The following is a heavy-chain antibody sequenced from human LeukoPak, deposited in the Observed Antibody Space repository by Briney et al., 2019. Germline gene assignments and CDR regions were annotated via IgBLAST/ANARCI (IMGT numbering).Heavy chain of an antibody. CDR3: AREVERFGEFDY. J-gene: IGHJ4*02. CDR2: ISYDGSNK. D-gene: IGHD3-10*01. Sequence: GGSLRLSCAASGFTFRSYAMHWVRQAPGKGLEWVAVISYDGSNKYYADSVKGRFTISRDSSKNTLYLQMNSLRAEDTAVYYCAREVERFGEFDYWGQGTLVTVSS. V-gene: IGHV3-30*04. CDR1: GFTFRSYA.